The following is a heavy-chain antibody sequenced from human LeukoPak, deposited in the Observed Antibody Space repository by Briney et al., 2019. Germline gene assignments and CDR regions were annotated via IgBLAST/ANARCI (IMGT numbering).Heavy chain of an antibody. V-gene: IGHV3-48*03. CDR3: ARYGDYPWYFDL. CDR1: GFTFTSFE. CDR2: ISSSGYTK. Sequence: GGSLRLSCAASGFTFTSFEMNRVLQAPGKGLEWVSYISSSGYTKHYADSVRGRFTISRDNAKNSLFLQMNSLRAEDTAVYYCARYGDYPWYFDLWGRGTLLTVSS. J-gene: IGHJ2*01. D-gene: IGHD4-17*01.